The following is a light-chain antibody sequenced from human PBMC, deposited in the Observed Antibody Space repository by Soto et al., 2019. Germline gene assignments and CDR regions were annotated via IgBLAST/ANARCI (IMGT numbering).Light chain of an antibody. CDR2: TAS. Sequence: IQMTQSPSALSASFGDRVTITCRASQSISTYLNWYQQKPGKAPKXLIYTASSLQSGVPSRFGGSGSGTDFTLTISSLQPEDFATYYCQQSYSMPWTFGQGTKVDIK. V-gene: IGKV1-39*01. CDR1: QSISTY. CDR3: QQSYSMPWT. J-gene: IGKJ1*01.